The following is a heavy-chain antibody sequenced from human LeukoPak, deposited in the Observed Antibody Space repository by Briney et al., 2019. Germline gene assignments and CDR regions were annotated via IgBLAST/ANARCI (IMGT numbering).Heavy chain of an antibody. CDR3: ARVPATAMVTADYYYGMDV. CDR1: GGSISSYY. D-gene: IGHD5-18*01. V-gene: IGHV4-59*08. Sequence: PSETLSLTCTVSGGSISSYYWSWIRQPPGKGLEWIGYIYYSGSTNYNPSLKSRVTISVDTSKNQFSLKLSSVTAADTAVYYWARVPATAMVTADYYYGMDVWGQGTTVTVSS. CDR2: IYYSGST. J-gene: IGHJ6*02.